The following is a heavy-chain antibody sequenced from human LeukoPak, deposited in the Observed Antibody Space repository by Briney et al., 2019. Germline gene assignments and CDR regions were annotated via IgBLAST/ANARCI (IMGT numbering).Heavy chain of an antibody. Sequence: GGSLRLSCAASGFTITTYAMSWVRQAPGKGLEWVSGLSASGGLTYYADSVKGRFTISRDNSKNTLYLQMNSLRADDTAVYYCAKGGSSYSEMDYWGQGTLVTVSS. J-gene: IGHJ4*02. V-gene: IGHV3-23*01. D-gene: IGHD4-11*01. CDR1: GFTITTYA. CDR3: AKGGSSYSEMDY. CDR2: LSASGGLT.